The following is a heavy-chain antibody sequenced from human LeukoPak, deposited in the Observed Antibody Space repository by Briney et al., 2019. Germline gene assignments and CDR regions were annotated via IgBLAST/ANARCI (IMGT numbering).Heavy chain of an antibody. V-gene: IGHV3-9*01. CDR3: AKQQLVLKGAFDI. J-gene: IGHJ3*02. CDR2: ISWNSGSI. D-gene: IGHD6-13*01. Sequence: HPGGSLRLSCAACGFTFDDYDMHWVRHAPGKGLEWVSGISWNSGSIGYADSVRGRFTLPRENAKNSLYLQMNSLRAEDTALYYCAKQQLVLKGAFDIWGQGTMVTLSS. CDR1: GFTFDDYD.